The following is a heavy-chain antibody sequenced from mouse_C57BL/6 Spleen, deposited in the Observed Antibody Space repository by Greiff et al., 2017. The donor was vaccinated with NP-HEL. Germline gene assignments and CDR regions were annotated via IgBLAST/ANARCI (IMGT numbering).Heavy chain of an antibody. D-gene: IGHD6-1*01. CDR1: GYTFTDYE. CDR3: TRNLWGAGYAMDY. V-gene: IGHV1-15*01. CDR2: IDPETGGT. Sequence: VQLQESGAELVRPGASVSLSCKASGYTFTDYEMHWVKQTPVHGLEWIGAIDPETGGTAYNPQFKGKAILTADKSSSTAYMELRSLTSEDSAVYYSTRNLWGAGYAMDYWGQGTSVTVSS. J-gene: IGHJ4*01.